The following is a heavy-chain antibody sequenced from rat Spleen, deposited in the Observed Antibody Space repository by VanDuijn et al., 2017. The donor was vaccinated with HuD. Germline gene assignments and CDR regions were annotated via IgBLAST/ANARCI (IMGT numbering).Heavy chain of an antibody. V-gene: IGHV5-7*01. Sequence: EVQLLESVGGLVQPESSLKLSCAASGFTFSDYNMAWVRQAPKKGLEWVATISYDGSGTYYRDSVKGRFTISRDNAKTTLYLQMDSLRSEDTATYYCARPSYGYPFAYWGQGTLVTVSS. J-gene: IGHJ3*01. CDR1: GFTFSDYN. CDR3: ARPSYGYPFAY. D-gene: IGHD1-7*01. CDR2: ISYDGSGT.